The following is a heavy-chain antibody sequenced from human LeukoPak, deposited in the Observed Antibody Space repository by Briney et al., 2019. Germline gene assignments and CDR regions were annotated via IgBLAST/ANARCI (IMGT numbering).Heavy chain of an antibody. CDR3: AKGLKTAVGPYMGYHYYMDV. D-gene: IGHD5-18*01. CDR2: ISSSSSYI. Sequence: GGSLRLSCAASGFTFGSYSMNWVRQAPGKGLEWVSSISSSSSYIYYADSVKGRFTISGDNAKNSLYLQMNSLRAEDTAVYYCAKGLKTAVGPYMGYHYYMDVWGKGTTVTVSS. V-gene: IGHV3-21*01. CDR1: GFTFGSYS. J-gene: IGHJ6*03.